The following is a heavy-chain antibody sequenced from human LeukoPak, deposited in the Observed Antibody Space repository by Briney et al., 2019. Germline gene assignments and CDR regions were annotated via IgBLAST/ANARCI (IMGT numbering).Heavy chain of an antibody. V-gene: IGHV3-33*01. CDR2: IWYDGGNK. CDR3: ARDRSMSGWYIDL. CDR1: GFTFSSYG. J-gene: IGHJ2*01. D-gene: IGHD2/OR15-2a*01. Sequence: GGSLRLSCAASGFTFSSYGMHRVRQAPGKGLEWVAVIWYDGGNKYYPDSVQGRFTISRDNSKNTLYLQVNSLRAEDTAVYYCARDRSMSGWYIDLWGRGTLVTVSS.